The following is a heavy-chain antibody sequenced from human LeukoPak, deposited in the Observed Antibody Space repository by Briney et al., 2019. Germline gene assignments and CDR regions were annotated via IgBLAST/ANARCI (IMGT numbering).Heavy chain of an antibody. V-gene: IGHV1-8*01. D-gene: IGHD1-14*01. CDR3: ARGRGSWNHRAQTIWYFYYYYYMDV. Sequence: ASVKVSCKASGYTFTSYDISWVRQATGQGLEWMGWMNPNSGNTGYAQKFQGRVTMTRNTSISTAYMELSSLRSEDTAVYYCARGRGSWNHRAQTIWYFYYYYYMDVWGKGTTVTVSS. CDR2: MNPNSGNT. CDR1: GYTFTSYD. J-gene: IGHJ6*03.